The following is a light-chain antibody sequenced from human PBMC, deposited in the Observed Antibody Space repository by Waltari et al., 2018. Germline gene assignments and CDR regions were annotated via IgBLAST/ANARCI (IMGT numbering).Light chain of an antibody. V-gene: IGKV1D-13*01. CDR2: DAS. CDR3: QQFINYPLT. J-gene: IGKJ3*01. CDR1: QDIASA. Sequence: AIQLTQSPSSLSASVGHRITITCRASQDIASALAWYVQKPGKAPQVLIYDASTLESGVPSRFSGSGPGTDFTLSISGLQPEDFATYYCQQFINYPLTFGPGTTVDIK.